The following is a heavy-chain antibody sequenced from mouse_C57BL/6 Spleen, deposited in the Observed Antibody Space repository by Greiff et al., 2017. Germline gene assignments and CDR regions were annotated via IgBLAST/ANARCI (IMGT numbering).Heavy chain of an antibody. CDR3: ARAPDGYPYYFDY. D-gene: IGHD2-3*01. Sequence: EVHLVESGGGLVKPGGSLKLSCAASGFTFSSYAMSWVRHTPEKRLEWVATISDGGSYTYYPDNVKGRFTISRDNAKNNLYLQMSHLKSEDTAMYYCARAPDGYPYYFDYWGQGTTLTVSS. V-gene: IGHV5-4*01. CDR2: ISDGGSYT. J-gene: IGHJ2*01. CDR1: GFTFSSYA.